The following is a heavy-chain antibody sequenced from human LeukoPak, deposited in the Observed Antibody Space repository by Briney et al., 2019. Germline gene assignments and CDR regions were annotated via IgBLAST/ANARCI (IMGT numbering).Heavy chain of an antibody. D-gene: IGHD3-22*01. Sequence: SVKVSCKASGGTFSSYAISWVRPAPGQGLEWMEGSIPIFGRANYAQKFQGRVTMTEDTSTDTAYMELSSLRSEDTAVYYCATGPRYYYDSSGFFDYWGQGTLVTVSS. CDR2: SIPIFGRA. J-gene: IGHJ4*02. V-gene: IGHV1-69*06. CDR3: ATGPRYYYDSSGFFDY. CDR1: GGTFSSYA.